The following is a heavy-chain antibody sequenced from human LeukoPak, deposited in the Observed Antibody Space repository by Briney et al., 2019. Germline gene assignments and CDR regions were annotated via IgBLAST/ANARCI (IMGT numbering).Heavy chain of an antibody. CDR3: ASVTLRYCSGGSCYPDY. Sequence: GGSLRLSCAASGFTFSRYSMNWVRQAPGKGLEWVSSISSSSSYIYYADSVKGRFTISRDNAKNSLYLQMNSLRAEDTAVYYCASVTLRYCSGGSCYPDYWGQGTLVTVSS. J-gene: IGHJ4*02. CDR2: ISSSSSYI. V-gene: IGHV3-21*01. CDR1: GFTFSRYS. D-gene: IGHD2-15*01.